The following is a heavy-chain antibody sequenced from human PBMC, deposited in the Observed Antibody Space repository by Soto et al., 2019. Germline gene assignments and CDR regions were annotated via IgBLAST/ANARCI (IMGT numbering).Heavy chain of an antibody. V-gene: IGHV1-18*04. CDR1: GYTFTSYG. CDR3: AKSGWGVVVPTVNWYFDL. Sequence: ASVKVSCKASGYTFTSYGISWVRQAPGQGLEWMGWISAYNGNTNYAQKLQGRVTMTTDTSTSTAYMELRSLRTDDTAVYYCAKSGWGVVVPTVNWYFDLWGRGTLVTVSS. D-gene: IGHD2-21*01. CDR2: ISAYNGNT. J-gene: IGHJ2*01.